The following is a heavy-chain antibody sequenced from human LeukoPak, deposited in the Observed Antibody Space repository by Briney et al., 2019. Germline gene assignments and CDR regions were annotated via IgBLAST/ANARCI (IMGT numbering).Heavy chain of an antibody. CDR3: ASGWYFFDY. CDR2: ISGSGYST. J-gene: IGHJ4*02. Sequence: GGSLRLSCVASGFTFNNYAMTWVRQAPGKGLEWVSAISGSGYSTYYADSVKGRFTISRDNAKNSLYLQMNSLRAEDTALYHCASGWYFFDYWGQGTLVTVSS. D-gene: IGHD6-19*01. CDR1: GFTFNNYA. V-gene: IGHV3-23*01.